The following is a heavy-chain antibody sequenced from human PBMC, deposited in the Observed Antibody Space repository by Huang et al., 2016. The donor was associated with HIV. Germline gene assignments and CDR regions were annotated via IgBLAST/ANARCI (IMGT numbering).Heavy chain of an antibody. Sequence: EVQLVESGGGLVQPGGSLRLSCAASGFTFRNHWMHWVRQAPGKGLEWVSRMNREGSDTSHADSVKGRFTISRDNAQNTVHLHMNSLRAEDTAVYFCAKNPSITAVDSDYYYYYMDVWGKGTTVTVS. CDR2: MNREGSDT. J-gene: IGHJ6*03. CDR1: GFTFRNHW. CDR3: AKNPSITAVDSDYYYYYMDV. D-gene: IGHD6-13*01. V-gene: IGHV3-74*01.